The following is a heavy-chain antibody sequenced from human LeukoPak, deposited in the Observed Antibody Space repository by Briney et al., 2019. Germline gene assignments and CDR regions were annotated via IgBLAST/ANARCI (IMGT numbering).Heavy chain of an antibody. CDR1: GGSFSGYY. V-gene: IGHV4-34*01. CDR2: INHSGST. CDR3: ARRGRSLYGMDV. J-gene: IGHJ6*02. D-gene: IGHD3-16*01. Sequence: SETLSLTCAVYGGSFSGYYWSWIRQPPGKGLEWIGEINHSGSTNYNPSLKSRVTISVDTSKNQFSLKLSSVTAADTAVYYCARRGRSLYGMDVWGQGTTVTVSS.